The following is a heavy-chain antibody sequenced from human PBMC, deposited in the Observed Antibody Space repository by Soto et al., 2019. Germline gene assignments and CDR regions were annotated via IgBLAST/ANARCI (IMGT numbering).Heavy chain of an antibody. Sequence: PSETLSLTCTVSGGSISSYYWSWIRQPPGKGLEWIGYIYYSGSTNYNPSLKSRVTISVDTSKNQFSLKLTSVTAADTAIYYCARGQAFWTGYYRMPYYFDYWGQGTLVTVS. D-gene: IGHD3-3*01. CDR2: IYYSGST. CDR1: GGSISSYY. CDR3: ARGQAFWTGYYRMPYYFDY. J-gene: IGHJ4*02. V-gene: IGHV4-59*01.